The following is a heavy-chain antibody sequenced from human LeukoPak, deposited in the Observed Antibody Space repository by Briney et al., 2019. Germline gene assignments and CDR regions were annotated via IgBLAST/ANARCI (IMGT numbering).Heavy chain of an antibody. CDR3: AKRGVVIRVILVGFHKEAYYFDS. D-gene: IGHD3-22*01. CDR2: MSDKGGRT. CDR1: VNTLSHYG. J-gene: IGHJ4*02. Sequence: GGPLRLSCALSVNTLSHYGKSWARHAPEKGLEWVAGMSDKGGRTNHADSVNGRLTISRDNPKNTLYLQNNSLGAEETAVYFCAKRGVVIRVILVGFHKEAYYFDSWGQGALVTVSS. V-gene: IGHV3-23*01.